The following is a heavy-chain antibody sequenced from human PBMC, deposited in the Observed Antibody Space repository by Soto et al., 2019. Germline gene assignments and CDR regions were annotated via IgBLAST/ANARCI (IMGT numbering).Heavy chain of an antibody. CDR1: GGSISTNV. J-gene: IGHJ4*02. V-gene: IGHV1-69*06. D-gene: IGHD2-15*01. Sequence: QLQLMQSGAEVKKPGSSVKVSCKASGGSISTNVIRWVRQAPGQGLEWMGEIMPIFAAPNNAHRFQGRLTLTADTSTTTVYMELTSLTSEDTAVYFCATGARYCSGGSCYPDNWGQGTLVIVSS. CDR3: ATGARYCSGGSCYPDN. CDR2: IMPIFAAP.